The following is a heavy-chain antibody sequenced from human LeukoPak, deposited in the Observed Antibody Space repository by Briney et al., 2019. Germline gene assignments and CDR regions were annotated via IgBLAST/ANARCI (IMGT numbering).Heavy chain of an antibody. D-gene: IGHD6-13*01. CDR2: IYYSGTT. J-gene: IGHJ4*02. V-gene: IGHV4-59*11. CDR1: GGSISSHY. Sequence: PSETLSLTCTVSGGSISSHYWSWIRQPPGKGLEWVGYIYYSGTTNYNPSLKSRVTISVDTSKNQFSLKLSSVTAADTAVYYCARGVYIAAAQYGYWGQGTLVTVSS. CDR3: ARGVYIAAAQYGY.